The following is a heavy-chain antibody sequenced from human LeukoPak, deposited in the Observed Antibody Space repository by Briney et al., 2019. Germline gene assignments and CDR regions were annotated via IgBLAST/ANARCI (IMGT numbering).Heavy chain of an antibody. CDR3: GYSYGGPFDI. J-gene: IGHJ3*02. CDR2: IRSKAYGGTT. V-gene: IGHV3-49*03. D-gene: IGHD5-18*01. CDR1: GLTFGDYV. Sequence: GGSLRLSCAASGLTFGDYVMSWFRQAPGKGLEWVGFIRSKAYGGTTEYAASVKGRFTISRDDSKSIAYLQMNSLKTEDTAVYYCGYSYGGPFDIWGQGTMVTVSS.